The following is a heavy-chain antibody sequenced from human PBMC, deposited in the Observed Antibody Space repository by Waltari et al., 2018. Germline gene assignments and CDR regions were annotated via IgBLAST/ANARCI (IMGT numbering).Heavy chain of an antibody. Sequence: EVQLVQSGTEVKKPGATVKISCKASGYTFTDYYMHWVQQAPGKGLEWMGRVDPEDGETIDAEKFQGRVTITADTSTDTAYMELSSLRSEDTAVYYCATRGQIDSGSYLGVGYWGQGTLVTVSS. CDR2: VDPEDGET. J-gene: IGHJ4*02. V-gene: IGHV1-69-2*01. D-gene: IGHD1-26*01. CDR1: GYTFTDYY. CDR3: ATRGQIDSGSYLGVGY.